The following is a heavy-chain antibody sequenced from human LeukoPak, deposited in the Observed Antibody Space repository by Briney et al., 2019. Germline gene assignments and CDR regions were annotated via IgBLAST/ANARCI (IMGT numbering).Heavy chain of an antibody. D-gene: IGHD2-15*01. V-gene: IGHV1-18*01. CDR1: GYTFTSYG. Sequence: ASVTVSCKASGYTFTSYGISWVRQAPGQGLEWMGWISAYNGNTNYAQKLQGRVTMTTDTSTSTAYMELRSLRSDDTAVYYCARAGGCSGGSCYPSYFDYWGQGTLVTVSS. CDR3: ARAGGCSGGSCYPSYFDY. CDR2: ISAYNGNT. J-gene: IGHJ4*02.